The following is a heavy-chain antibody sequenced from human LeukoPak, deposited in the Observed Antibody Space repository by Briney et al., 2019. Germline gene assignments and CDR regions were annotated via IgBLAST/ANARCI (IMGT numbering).Heavy chain of an antibody. Sequence: PSETLSLTCTVSGGSINSNGYYWGWIRQPPGKGLEWIGSISYSGSTYYNPSLKSRVTISVDTSNNQFSLKMSSVTAADTAVCYCARQVRWTFDYWGQGTLVTVSS. CDR1: GGSINSNGYY. D-gene: IGHD1-1*01. V-gene: IGHV4-39*01. CDR3: ARQVRWTFDY. J-gene: IGHJ4*02. CDR2: ISYSGST.